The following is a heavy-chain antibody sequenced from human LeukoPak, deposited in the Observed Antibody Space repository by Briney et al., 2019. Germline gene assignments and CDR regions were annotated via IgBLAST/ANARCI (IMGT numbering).Heavy chain of an antibody. CDR1: GFTFSSYA. J-gene: IGHJ4*02. D-gene: IGHD3-3*01. CDR3: AKDMYYDFWSGSSFDY. CDR2: ISYDGSNK. V-gene: IGHV3-30-3*01. Sequence: GGSLRLSCAASGFTFSSYAMHWVRQAPGKGLEWVAVISYDGSNKYYADSVKGRFTISRDNAKNSLYLQMNSLRAEDMALYYCAKDMYYDFWSGSSFDYWGQGTLVTVSS.